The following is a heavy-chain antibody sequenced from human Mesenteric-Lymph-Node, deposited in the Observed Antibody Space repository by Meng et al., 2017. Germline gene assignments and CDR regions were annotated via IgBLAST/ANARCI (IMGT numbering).Heavy chain of an antibody. J-gene: IGHJ6*02. V-gene: IGHV3-15*01. CDR3: VTVTTFYYYYGMDV. CDR2: IKSKTDGGTT. Sequence: GEFLKISCAASGFTFSNAWMSWVRQAPGKGLEWVGRIKSKTDGGTTDYAAPVKGRFTISRDDSKNTLYLQMNSLKTEDTAVYYCVTVTTFYYYYGMDVWGQGTTVTVSS. D-gene: IGHD4-17*01. CDR1: GFTFSNAW.